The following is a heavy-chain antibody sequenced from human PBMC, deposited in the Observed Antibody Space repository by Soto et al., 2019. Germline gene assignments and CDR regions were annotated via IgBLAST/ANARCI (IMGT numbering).Heavy chain of an antibody. CDR1: GGTFGSYA. J-gene: IGHJ3*02. CDR3: ARRAGYSSSSTAFDI. CDR2: IIPIFGTP. Sequence: VQLVQSGADVKKPGSSVKLSCKASGGTFGSYAINWVRQAPGQGLEWMGGIIPIFGTPSYAQKFQGRVTLTAGESASAAYMELSSLRSDDTAVYYCARRAGYSSSSTAFDIWSQGTMVTVSS. D-gene: IGHD6-6*01. V-gene: IGHV1-69*01.